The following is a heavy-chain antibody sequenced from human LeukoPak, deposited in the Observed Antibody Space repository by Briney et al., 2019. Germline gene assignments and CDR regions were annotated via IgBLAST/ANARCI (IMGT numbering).Heavy chain of an antibody. Sequence: GGSLRLSCAASGFIFSAYGMHWVRQAPGKGLEWVAFIGYDGTNKYCADSVKGRFTISRDNSKNTLSLQMDSLRTEDTAVYYCAKRGDSGHSSFDYWGQGTLVT. CDR3: AKRGDSGHSSFDY. J-gene: IGHJ4*02. D-gene: IGHD3-22*01. CDR1: GFIFSAYG. V-gene: IGHV3-30*02. CDR2: IGYDGTNK.